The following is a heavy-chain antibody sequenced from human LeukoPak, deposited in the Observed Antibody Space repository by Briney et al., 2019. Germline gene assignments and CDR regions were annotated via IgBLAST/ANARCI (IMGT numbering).Heavy chain of an antibody. J-gene: IGHJ4*02. CDR1: GFIFSSYW. CDR2: IKQDGSEK. CDR3: ARDCSSTSCSVYFDY. D-gene: IGHD2-2*01. Sequence: GGSLRLSCETSGFIFSSYWMSWVRQAPGKGLEWVANIKQDGSEKYYVDSVKGRFTISRDNAKNSLYLQMNSLRAEDTAVYYCARDCSSTSCSVYFDYWGQGTLDTVSS. V-gene: IGHV3-7*01.